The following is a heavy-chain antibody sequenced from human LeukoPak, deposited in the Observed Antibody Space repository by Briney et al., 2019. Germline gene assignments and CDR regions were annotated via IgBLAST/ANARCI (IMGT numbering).Heavy chain of an antibody. CDR2: INHSGST. J-gene: IGHJ5*02. Sequence: SETLSLTCAVYGGSFSGYYWSWIRQPPGKGLEWVGEINHSGSTNYNPSLKSRFTISVDTSKNQFSLKLSSVTAADTAVYYCARHTAMIVVAHIGWDWFDRWGQGTLVTVSS. CDR3: ARHTAMIVVAHIGWDWFDR. V-gene: IGHV4-34*01. CDR1: GGSFSGYY. D-gene: IGHD3-22*01.